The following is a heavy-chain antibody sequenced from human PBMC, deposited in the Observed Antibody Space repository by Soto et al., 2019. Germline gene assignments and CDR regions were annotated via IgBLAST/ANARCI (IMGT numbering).Heavy chain of an antibody. J-gene: IGHJ6*02. Sequence: EVQLVESGGGLVQPGTSLRLSCAASGFTFRYYAMHWVRQAPGKGLERVSGISWNSGSMDYADSVKGRFTISRDNAKNSLYLQMNGLTAEDTAFYYCVKDDRDCSSSSCYGSEFHYYGMDVWGQGTTVTVSS. CDR1: GFTFRYYA. D-gene: IGHD2-2*01. CDR2: ISWNSGSM. CDR3: VKDDRDCSSSSCYGSEFHYYGMDV. V-gene: IGHV3-9*01.